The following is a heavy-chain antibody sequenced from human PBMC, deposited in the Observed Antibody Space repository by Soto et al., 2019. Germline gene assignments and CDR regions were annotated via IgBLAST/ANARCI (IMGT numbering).Heavy chain of an antibody. D-gene: IGHD1-26*01. V-gene: IGHV2-5*02. J-gene: IGHJ4*02. CDR3: AHAYGGRSLY. Sequence: QITLKESGPTLVKPTQTLTLTCTFSGFSLTTDRVGVGWICQPPGEALEWLAVIYWDDSKTYRPSLESRLTITKDTSKNQVALTMTNMDYVDTATYYCAHAYGGRSLYWGQGTLVTVSS. CDR2: IYWDDSK. CDR1: GFSLTTDRVG.